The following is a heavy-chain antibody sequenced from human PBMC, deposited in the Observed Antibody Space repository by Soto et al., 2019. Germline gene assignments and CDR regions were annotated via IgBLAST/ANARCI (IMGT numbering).Heavy chain of an antibody. CDR2: IDHDGPT. J-gene: IGHJ4*02. Sequence: EVQLVESGGGLVQPGGSLRLSCAGSGFIFSNYWMHWVRQAPGKGLEWVSRIDHDGPTDYADSVRGRFTISRDNAESTLYLQRNSLRPEDTAVYYCVRDSHGDYWGQGTLVTVSS. V-gene: IGHV3-74*01. CDR3: VRDSHGDY. CDR1: GFIFSNYW.